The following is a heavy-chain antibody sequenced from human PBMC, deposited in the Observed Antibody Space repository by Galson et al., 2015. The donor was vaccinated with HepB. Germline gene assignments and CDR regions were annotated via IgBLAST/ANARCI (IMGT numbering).Heavy chain of an antibody. CDR2: INPSGGST. D-gene: IGHD3-3*01. V-gene: IGHV1-46*01. J-gene: IGHJ6*03. CDR1: GYTFTSYY. CDR3: ARERYTIYGVVITHMDV. Sequence: SVKVSCKASGYTFTSYYMNWVRQAPGQGLEWMGIINPSGGSTSYAQKFQGRVTMTRDTSTSTVYMELSSLRSEDTAVYYCARERYTIYGVVITHMDVWGKGTTVTVSS.